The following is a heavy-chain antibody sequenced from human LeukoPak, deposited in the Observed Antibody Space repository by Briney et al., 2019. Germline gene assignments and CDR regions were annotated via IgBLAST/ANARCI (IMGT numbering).Heavy chain of an antibody. CDR1: GFTFSSYE. CDR2: ISSSGSTI. CDR3: ASPVVTDAFDI. V-gene: IGHV3-48*03. D-gene: IGHD2-21*02. Sequence: GGSLRLSCAASGFTFSSYEMNWVRQAPGKGLEWVSYISSSGSTIYYADSGKGRFTISRDNAKNSLYLQMNSLRAEDTAVYYCASPVVTDAFDIWGQGTMVTVSS. J-gene: IGHJ3*02.